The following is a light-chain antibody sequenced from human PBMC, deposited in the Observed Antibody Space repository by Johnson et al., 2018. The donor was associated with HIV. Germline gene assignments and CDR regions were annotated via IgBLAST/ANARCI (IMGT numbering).Light chain of an antibody. Sequence: QAVLTQPPSVSAAPGQKVTISCSGSNSNIGNNYVSWYQQLPGTAPKLLIYESTNRPSGIPGRFSGSKSGTSATLAITGLQTGDEADYYCGTWDSSLSALAFGTGTKVTVL. J-gene: IGLJ1*01. V-gene: IGLV1-51*02. CDR1: NSNIGNNY. CDR3: GTWDSSLSALA. CDR2: EST.